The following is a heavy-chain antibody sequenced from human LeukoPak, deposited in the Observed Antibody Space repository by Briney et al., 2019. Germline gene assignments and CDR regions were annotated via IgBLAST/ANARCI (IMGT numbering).Heavy chain of an antibody. CDR1: GFTFSDYW. D-gene: IGHD6-13*01. Sequence: GGSLRLSCAASGFTFSDYWMHWVRQVPGTGLGWVSHINSDGSSTSYADSVKGRFTISRDNAKNTLYLQMNSLRAEDTAVYYCARGLIVAAGTDYWGQGTLVTVSS. V-gene: IGHV3-74*01. J-gene: IGHJ4*02. CDR2: INSDGSST. CDR3: ARGLIVAAGTDY.